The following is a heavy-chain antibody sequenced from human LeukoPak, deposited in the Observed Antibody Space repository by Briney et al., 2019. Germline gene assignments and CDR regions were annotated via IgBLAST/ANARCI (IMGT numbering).Heavy chain of an antibody. CDR1: GINFRTSG. CDR3: AREGGRAAAGRFDY. J-gene: IGHJ4*02. CDR2: IQNDGSDK. V-gene: IGHV3-30*02. Sequence: GGSLRLSCAASGINFRTSGMHWVRQAPGKGLEWVTFIQNDGSDKYYAASVKGRFTISRDNSKNTVYLHMNSLRADDTALYYCAREGGRAAAGRFDYRGQGTLVTVSS. D-gene: IGHD6-13*01.